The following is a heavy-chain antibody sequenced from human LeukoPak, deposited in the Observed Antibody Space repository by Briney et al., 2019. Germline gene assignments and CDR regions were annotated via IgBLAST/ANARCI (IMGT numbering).Heavy chain of an antibody. CDR2: ISISGVTI. D-gene: IGHD3-10*01. CDR1: GFTFSSYE. J-gene: IGHJ4*02. CDR3: ARVSLGEWGSGSYYNDFDY. V-gene: IGHV3-48*03. Sequence: GGSLRLSCAASGFTFSSYEMNWARQAPGKGLEWVSYISISGVTIHYADSVKGRFTISRDNAKNSLYLQMNSLRAEDTAVYYCARVSLGEWGSGSYYNDFDYWGQGTLVTVSS.